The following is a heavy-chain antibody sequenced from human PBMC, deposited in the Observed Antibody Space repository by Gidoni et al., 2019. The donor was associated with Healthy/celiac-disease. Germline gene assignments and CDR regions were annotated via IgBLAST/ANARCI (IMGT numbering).Heavy chain of an antibody. Sequence: QVQLVQSGAEVKKPGASVKVSCKASGYPFTLYVLSWVRQAPGHGLEWMGWISAYNGNTNYAQKLQGRVTMTTDTSTSTAYMELRSLRSDDTAVYYCARDGPRVAVAGTPRFGFDPWGQGTLVTVSS. CDR1: GYPFTLYV. D-gene: IGHD6-19*01. V-gene: IGHV1-18*04. J-gene: IGHJ5*02. CDR2: ISAYNGNT. CDR3: ARDGPRVAVAGTPRFGFDP.